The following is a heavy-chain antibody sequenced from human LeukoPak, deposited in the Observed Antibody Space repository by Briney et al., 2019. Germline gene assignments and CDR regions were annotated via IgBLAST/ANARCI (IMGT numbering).Heavy chain of an antibody. Sequence: GASVKVSCKASGYTFTSYDINWVRQATGQGLEWMGWMNPNSGNTGYAQKFQGGVTMTRNTSISTAYMELSSLRSEDTAVYYCARGHRGDFWSGYYYWFDPWGQGTLVTVSS. CDR1: GYTFTSYD. D-gene: IGHD3-3*01. J-gene: IGHJ5*02. V-gene: IGHV1-8*01. CDR2: MNPNSGNT. CDR3: ARGHRGDFWSGYYYWFDP.